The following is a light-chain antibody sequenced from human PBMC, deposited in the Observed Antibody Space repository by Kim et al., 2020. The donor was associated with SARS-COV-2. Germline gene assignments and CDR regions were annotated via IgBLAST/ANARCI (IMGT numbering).Light chain of an antibody. CDR3: KKYNSAPRA. CDR1: QGIGNY. J-gene: IGKJ4*01. CDR2: AAS. V-gene: IGKV1-27*01. Sequence: DIQMTQSPSSLSASVGDRVTITCRASQGIGNYLAWYQQKPGKVPKLLIYAASTLQSGVPSRFSGSGAGTDFTLTISSLQPEDVATYYCKKYNSAPRAFGGGTKVDIK.